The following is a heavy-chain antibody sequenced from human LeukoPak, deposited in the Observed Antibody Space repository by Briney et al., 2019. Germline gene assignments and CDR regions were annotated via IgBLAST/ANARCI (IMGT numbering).Heavy chain of an antibody. CDR2: FDPEDGET. D-gene: IGHD5-12*01. CDR1: GYTLTELS. Sequence: ASVKVSCKVSGYTLTELSMHWVRQAPGKGLEWMGGFDPEDGETIYAQKFQGRVTMTEDTSTDTAYMELSSLRSEDTAVYYRATVNLVATNFGYWGQGTLVTVSS. J-gene: IGHJ4*02. CDR3: ATVNLVATNFGY. V-gene: IGHV1-24*01.